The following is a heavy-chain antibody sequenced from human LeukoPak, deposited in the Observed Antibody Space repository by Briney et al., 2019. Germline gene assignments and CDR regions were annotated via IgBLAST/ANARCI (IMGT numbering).Heavy chain of an antibody. J-gene: IGHJ2*01. D-gene: IGHD2-21*01. Sequence: PSETLSLTCTVSGGSVSSYYWSWMRQSPAKGLEWLGYVYYSGSTNYNPALKSRVTISLDTSENQFSLKLSSVTAADTAVYYCAREANSPTARYWYFDLWGRGTQVTVSS. CDR1: GGSVSSYY. CDR2: VYYSGST. V-gene: IGHV4-59*02. CDR3: AREANSPTARYWYFDL.